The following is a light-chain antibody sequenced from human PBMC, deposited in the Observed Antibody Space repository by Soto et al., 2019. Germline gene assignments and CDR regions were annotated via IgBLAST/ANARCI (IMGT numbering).Light chain of an antibody. Sequence: QSALTQPPSASGSPGQSVTISCTGTSRDVGDYDSVSWYQHHPGKAPKLMIFEVAKRPSGVPDRFSGSKSGNTASLTVSGLQAEDKADYYCSSYGGRNNYVVFGGGTKLTVL. CDR1: SRDVGDYDS. V-gene: IGLV2-8*01. CDR3: SSYGGRNNYVV. J-gene: IGLJ2*01. CDR2: EVA.